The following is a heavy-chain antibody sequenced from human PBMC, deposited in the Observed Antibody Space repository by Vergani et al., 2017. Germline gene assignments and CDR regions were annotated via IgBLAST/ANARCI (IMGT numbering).Heavy chain of an antibody. CDR1: GFTFSSYG. J-gene: IGHJ6*03. D-gene: IGHD6-19*01. CDR2: ISYYGSNK. CDR3: ARSSGWYVYYMDV. Sequence: QVQLVESGGGVVQPGRSLRLSCAASGFTFSSYGMHWVRQAPGKGLEWVAVISYYGSNKYYADSVKGRFTISRDNSKNTRYLQMNSLRAEDTAVYYCARSSGWYVYYMDVWGKGTTVTVSS. V-gene: IGHV3-30*03.